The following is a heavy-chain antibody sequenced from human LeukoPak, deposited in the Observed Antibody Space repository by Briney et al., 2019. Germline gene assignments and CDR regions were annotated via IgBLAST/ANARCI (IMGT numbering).Heavy chain of an antibody. J-gene: IGHJ4*02. CDR1: GFSFDDYA. D-gene: IGHD3-9*01. CDR2: ISWNSGSI. Sequence: PGRSLRLSCAASGFSFDDYAMHWFRQAPGKGLEWVSGISWNSGSIGYADSVKGRFTISRDNAKNSLYLQMNSLRAEDMALYYCAKESVLRYFDYWGQGTLVTVSP. V-gene: IGHV3-9*03. CDR3: AKESVLRYFDY.